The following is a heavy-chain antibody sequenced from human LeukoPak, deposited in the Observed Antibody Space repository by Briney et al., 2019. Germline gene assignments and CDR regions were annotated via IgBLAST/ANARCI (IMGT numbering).Heavy chain of an antibody. D-gene: IGHD3-10*01. CDR1: GGSISSYY. CDR2: IYYTGST. J-gene: IGHJ4*02. CDR3: ARSYNSGSYYPYYFDY. Sequence: SETLSLTCTVSGGSISSYYWSWVRQPPGKGLEWIGSIYYTGSTNYNPSLKSRITMSVDTSKNQFSLKLSSVTAADTAVYYCARSYNSGSYYPYYFDYWGQGTLVTVSS. V-gene: IGHV4-59*01.